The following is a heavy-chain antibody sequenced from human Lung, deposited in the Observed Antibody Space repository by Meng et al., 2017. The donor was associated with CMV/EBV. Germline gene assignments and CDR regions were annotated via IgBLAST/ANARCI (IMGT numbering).Heavy chain of an antibody. CDR2: INPNSGGT. CDR3: ARVSYGRSAAGIAKFLYYVDY. J-gene: IGHJ4*02. CDR1: GYTFTGYY. Sequence: ASVXVSXXASGYTFTGYYMHWVRQAPGQGLEWMGWINPNSGGTNYAQKFQGRVTMTRDTSISTAYMELSRLRSDDTAVYYCARVSYGRSAAGIAKFLYYVDYWGQGTLVTVSS. D-gene: IGHD6-13*01. V-gene: IGHV1-2*02.